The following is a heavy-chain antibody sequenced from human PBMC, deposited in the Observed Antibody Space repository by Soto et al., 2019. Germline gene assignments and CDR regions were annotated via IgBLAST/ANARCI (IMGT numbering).Heavy chain of an antibody. CDR3: AKAQRGSGTHFDY. CDR1: GFTFNTYG. Sequence: GGSLRLSCAASGFTFNTYGMHWVRQAPGKGLEWVAVISYDGSNRYYADSVKGRFTISRDNSENTLHLQTNSVRAEDTAVYYCAKAQRGSGTHFDYWGQGTLVTVSS. V-gene: IGHV3-30*18. CDR2: ISYDGSNR. D-gene: IGHD3-16*01. J-gene: IGHJ4*02.